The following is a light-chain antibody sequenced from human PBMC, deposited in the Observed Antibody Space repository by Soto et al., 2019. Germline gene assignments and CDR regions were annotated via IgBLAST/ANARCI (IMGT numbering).Light chain of an antibody. V-gene: IGKV4-1*01. J-gene: IGKJ1*01. CDR1: QSVLYSSNNKNY. CDR2: WAS. Sequence: DIVMTQSPDSLAVSLGERATINCKSSQSVLYSSNNKNYLAWYQQKPGKPPKLLVYWASTRESGVPDRFSGSGSGTDFTLTISSLQAEDVAVYYCQQYYSTPRTFGQGTKVEFK. CDR3: QQYYSTPRT.